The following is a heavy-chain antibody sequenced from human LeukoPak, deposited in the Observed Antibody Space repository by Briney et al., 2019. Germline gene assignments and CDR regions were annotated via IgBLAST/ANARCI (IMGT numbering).Heavy chain of an antibody. CDR2: IWYVGSKK. V-gene: IGHV3-33*01. CDR3: ARDFYSNGFDL. Sequence: PGGSLRLSCAASGLTLSKYGIHWVRQAPGKGLEWVAVIWYVGSKKYYADSVKGRFTISRDNSENTLFLQMNSLRAEDTAVYYCARDFYSNGFDLWGQGTLVTVSS. J-gene: IGHJ4*02. D-gene: IGHD3-22*01. CDR1: GLTLSKYG.